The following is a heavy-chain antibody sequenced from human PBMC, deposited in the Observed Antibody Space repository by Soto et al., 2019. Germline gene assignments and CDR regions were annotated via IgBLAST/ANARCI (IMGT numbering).Heavy chain of an antibody. V-gene: IGHV1-3*01. Sequence: GASVKVSCKASGYTFTSYAMHWVRQAPGQRLEWMGWINAGNGNTKYSQKFQGRGTITRDTAESTADMELSRLRSEDTAVYYCARDQVAAAGKPYYYYGMDVWGQGTTVTVS. CDR1: GYTFTSYA. CDR2: INAGNGNT. CDR3: ARDQVAAAGKPYYYYGMDV. D-gene: IGHD6-13*01. J-gene: IGHJ6*02.